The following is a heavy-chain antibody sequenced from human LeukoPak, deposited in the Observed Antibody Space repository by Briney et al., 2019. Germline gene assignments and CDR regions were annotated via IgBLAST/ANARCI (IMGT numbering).Heavy chain of an antibody. J-gene: IGHJ4*02. CDR2: ISWNSANI. CDR1: GFTFDDYA. CDR3: AKGNWMGYGYFDY. V-gene: IGHV3-9*01. Sequence: PGGSLRLSCAASGFTFDDYAMHWVRLAPGKGLEWVSGISWNSANIDYADSVKGRFTISRDNAKSSLFLLMNSLITEDTALYYCAKGNWMGYGYFDYWGQGTLVTVSS. D-gene: IGHD5-18*01.